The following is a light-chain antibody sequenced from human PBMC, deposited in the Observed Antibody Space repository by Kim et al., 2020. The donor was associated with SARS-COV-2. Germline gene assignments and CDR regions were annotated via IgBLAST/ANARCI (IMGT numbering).Light chain of an antibody. CDR2: YDT. V-gene: IGLV3-21*04. Sequence: SYELTQPPSVSVAPGKTVRITCGGNNIGSKSVHWCQQKPGQAPVLVIYYDTDRPSGIPERFSGSNSGNTATLTISRVEAGDEADYFCQVWDVGHPVFGGGTQLTVL. CDR3: QVWDVGHPV. CDR1: NIGSKS. J-gene: IGLJ7*01.